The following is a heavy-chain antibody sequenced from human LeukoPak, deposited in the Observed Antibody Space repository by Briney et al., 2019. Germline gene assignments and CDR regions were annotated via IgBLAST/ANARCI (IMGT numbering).Heavy chain of an antibody. CDR2: IYFTGDII. J-gene: IGHJ3*02. CDR3: ARDDMLERPSFDI. Sequence: GGSLRLSCAASGFPFSGYHMSWIRQAPGKGLEWISYIYFTGDIIYYADSMKGRFTISRANDKNSLYLQMNSLKDEDTVVYYCARDDMLERPSFDIWGQGTVVTVSS. D-gene: IGHD1-1*01. V-gene: IGHV3-11*01. CDR1: GFPFSGYH.